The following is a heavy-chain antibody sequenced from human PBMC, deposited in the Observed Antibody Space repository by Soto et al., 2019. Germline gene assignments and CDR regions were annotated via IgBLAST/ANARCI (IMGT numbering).Heavy chain of an antibody. V-gene: IGHV3-21*01. D-gene: IGHD1-7*01. CDR3: ARSGWNYATGEWGFEY. CDR2: ISSSNVYS. Sequence: GGSLRLSCAASGFDFSFYSMSWVRQVPGKGLEWVSLISSSNVYSYYAGSVKGRFTVSRDDAKNSLYLQMNSLRVEDTAVYYCARSGWNYATGEWGFEYWGQGTLVTVSS. J-gene: IGHJ4*02. CDR1: GFDFSFYS.